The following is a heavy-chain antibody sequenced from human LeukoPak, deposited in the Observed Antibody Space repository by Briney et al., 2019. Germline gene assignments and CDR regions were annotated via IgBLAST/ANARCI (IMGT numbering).Heavy chain of an antibody. CDR3: AKLLAVTNSYYFNY. D-gene: IGHD6-19*01. CDR1: GFSVSSNY. Sequence: GGSLRLSCAVSGFSVSSNYMSWVRQAPGKGLEWVSVIYSGGSTYYADPVKGRFTISRDNSKNTLYLQMNSLRAEDTAVYYCAKLLAVTNSYYFNYWGQGTLVTVSS. CDR2: IYSGGST. V-gene: IGHV3-53*01. J-gene: IGHJ4*02.